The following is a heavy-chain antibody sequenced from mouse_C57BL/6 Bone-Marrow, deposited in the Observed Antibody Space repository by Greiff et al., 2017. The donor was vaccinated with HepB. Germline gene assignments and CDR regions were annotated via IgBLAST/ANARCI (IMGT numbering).Heavy chain of an antibody. CDR3: TTMVSSGYEGFAY. V-gene: IGHV14-4*01. D-gene: IGHD3-2*02. J-gene: IGHJ3*01. CDR2: IDPENGDT. Sequence: VQLQQSGAELVRPGASVKLSCTASGFNIKDDYMHWVKQRPEQGLEWIGWIDPENGDTEYASKFQGKATITAYTSSNTADLQLSSLTSEDTAVYYCTTMVSSGYEGFAYWGQGTLVTVSA. CDR1: GFNIKDDY.